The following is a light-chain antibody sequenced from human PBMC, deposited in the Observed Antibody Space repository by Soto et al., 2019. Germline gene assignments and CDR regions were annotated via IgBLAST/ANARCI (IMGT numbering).Light chain of an antibody. J-gene: IGKJ1*01. CDR2: DAS. CDR1: QSINSD. V-gene: IGKV3-11*01. Sequence: EIVMTQSPATLSVSPGETTRLSCRASQSINSDVAWYQQRPGQAPRLLIYDASNRATGVPARFSGSGSGTDFTLTISDLEPADFGLYYCQQRLNWPPGFGQGTKVDIK. CDR3: QQRLNWPPG.